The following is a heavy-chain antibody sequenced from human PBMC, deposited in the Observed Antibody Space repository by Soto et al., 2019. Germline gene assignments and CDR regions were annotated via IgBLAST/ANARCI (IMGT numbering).Heavy chain of an antibody. CDR3: ARDRDPEFIAAAGTALDY. J-gene: IGHJ4*02. CDR1: GFTFSSYS. CDR2: ISSSSSYI. D-gene: IGHD6-13*01. V-gene: IGHV3-21*01. Sequence: PGGSLRLSCAASGFTFSSYSMNWVRQAPGKGLEWVSSISSSSSYIYYADSVKGRFTISRDNAKNSLYLQMNSLRAEDTAVYYCARDRDPEFIAAAGTALDYWGQGTLVTVSS.